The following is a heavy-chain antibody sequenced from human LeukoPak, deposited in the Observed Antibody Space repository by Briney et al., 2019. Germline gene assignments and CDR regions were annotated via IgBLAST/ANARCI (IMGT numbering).Heavy chain of an antibody. J-gene: IGHJ6*03. V-gene: IGHV4-59*11. CDR3: ARRSRGYSSSSPDYYYYMDV. CDR2: IFYCGST. Sequence: KPSETLSLTCTVSGGSISSHYWSWIRQPPGKALEWIGYIFYCGSTNYNPSLKSRVTISVDTSKNQFSLKLSSVTAADTAVYYCARRSRGYSSSSPDYYYYMDVWGKGTTVTVSS. D-gene: IGHD6-6*01. CDR1: GGSISSHY.